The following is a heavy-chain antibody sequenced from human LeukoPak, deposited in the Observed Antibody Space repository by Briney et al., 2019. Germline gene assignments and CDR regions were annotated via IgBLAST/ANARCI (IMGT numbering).Heavy chain of an antibody. Sequence: ASVKVSCTASGGTFSSYAISWVRQAPGQGVEWMGGIIPIFGTANCAQKFQGRVTITTDESTSTAYRELRSLRSEDTAVYYCARYCSSTSCYFGAFDIWGQGTMVTVSS. CDR2: IIPIFGTA. V-gene: IGHV1-69*05. CDR3: ARYCSSTSCYFGAFDI. J-gene: IGHJ3*02. D-gene: IGHD2-2*01. CDR1: GGTFSSYA.